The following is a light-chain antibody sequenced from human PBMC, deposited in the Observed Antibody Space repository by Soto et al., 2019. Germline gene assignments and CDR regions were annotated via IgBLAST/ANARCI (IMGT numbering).Light chain of an antibody. CDR1: RTISTY. CDR2: AAS. V-gene: IGKV1-39*01. J-gene: IGKJ1*01. Sequence: DIQMTQSPSSLSASVGDRVTITCRASRTISTYLNWYQQIPGKAPQLLIYAASSLQSGVSSRFSGSGSGTDFTLTINNLQPEDFATYYCQQSYSTPRTFGQGTKVEI. CDR3: QQSYSTPRT.